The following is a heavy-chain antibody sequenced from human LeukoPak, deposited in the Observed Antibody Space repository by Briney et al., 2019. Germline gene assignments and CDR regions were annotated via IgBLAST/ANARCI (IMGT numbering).Heavy chain of an antibody. CDR1: GFTFNKFA. D-gene: IGHD2-15*01. Sequence: GGSLRLSCAASGFTFNKFAMSWVRQAPGKGLDWVSSISHSGTNTYYADSAKGRITISRDNSENTLYLQMNNPRAEDTAVYYCTRGPYCSGGTCYSLGEFDPWGQGTLVTVSS. J-gene: IGHJ5*02. CDR2: ISHSGTNT. V-gene: IGHV3-23*01. CDR3: TRGPYCSGGTCYSLGEFDP.